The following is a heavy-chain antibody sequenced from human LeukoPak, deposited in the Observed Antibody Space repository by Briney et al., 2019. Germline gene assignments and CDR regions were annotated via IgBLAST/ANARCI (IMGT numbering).Heavy chain of an antibody. D-gene: IGHD3-10*01. J-gene: IGHJ4*02. CDR2: INHSGST. Sequence: PSETLSLTCAVYSESFSDYYWSWIRQSPGKGLEWIGEINHSGSTNYNPSLTSRVTISIDTSKKQFSMKLTSLTAADTAVYYCARVTGYSDTSTRFGLDYWGQGTLVTVSS. V-gene: IGHV4-34*01. CDR3: ARVTGYSDTSTRFGLDY. CDR1: SESFSDYY.